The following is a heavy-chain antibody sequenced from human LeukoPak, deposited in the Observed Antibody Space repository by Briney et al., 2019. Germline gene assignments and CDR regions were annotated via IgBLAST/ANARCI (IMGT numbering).Heavy chain of an antibody. CDR2: IIPIFGTA. CDR3: ASKRGYSYGLDY. J-gene: IGHJ4*02. V-gene: IGHV1-69*13. CDR1: GGTFSSYA. Sequence: GASVKVSCKASGGTFSSYAISWVRHAPGQGLEWMGGIIPIFGTANYAQKFQGRVTITADESTSTGYMELSSLRSEDTAVYYCASKRGYSYGLDYWGQGTLVTVSS. D-gene: IGHD5-18*01.